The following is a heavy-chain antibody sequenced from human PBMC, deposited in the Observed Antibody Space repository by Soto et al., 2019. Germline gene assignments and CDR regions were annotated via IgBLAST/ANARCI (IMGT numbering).Heavy chain of an antibody. Sequence: EVQVLESGGDLVQPGGSLRLSCAASGVTFSAYAMNWVRRAPGKGLEWVSGISGNGGSIYYADSVKGRFTISRDNFRNKIYLQMNGLSAEDTARYYCARSLRPLSWFAPWGQGTLVTVSS. CDR3: ARSLRPLSWFAP. J-gene: IGHJ5*02. CDR1: GVTFSAYA. V-gene: IGHV3-23*01. CDR2: ISGNGGSI. D-gene: IGHD3-10*01.